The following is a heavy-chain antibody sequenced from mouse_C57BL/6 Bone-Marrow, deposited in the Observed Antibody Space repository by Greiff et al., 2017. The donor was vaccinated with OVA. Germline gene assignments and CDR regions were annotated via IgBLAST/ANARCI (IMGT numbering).Heavy chain of an antibody. CDR3: ARHLIYYGKPYAMDY. CDR1: GFTFSDYY. D-gene: IGHD2-1*01. V-gene: IGHV5-12*01. Sequence: DVMLVESGGGLVQPGGSLKLSCAASGFTFSDYYMYWVRQTPEKRLEWVAYISNGGGSTYYPDTVKGRFTISRDNAKNTLYLQMSRLKSEDTAMYYCARHLIYYGKPYAMDYWGQGTSVTVSS. J-gene: IGHJ4*01. CDR2: ISNGGGST.